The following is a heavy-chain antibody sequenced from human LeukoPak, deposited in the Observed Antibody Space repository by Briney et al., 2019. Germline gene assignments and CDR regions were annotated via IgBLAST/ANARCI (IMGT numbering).Heavy chain of an antibody. Sequence: SQTLSLTCAISGDSVSSNSVTWNWIRQSPSIGLEWLGRTYYRSTWYNDYAVSVRGRITVNPDTSKNQFSLHLNSVTPEDTAVYYCARRLTQYDCFDPWGQGILVTVSS. CDR1: GDSVSSNSVT. CDR2: TYYRSTWYN. J-gene: IGHJ5*02. CDR3: ARRLTQYDCFDP. D-gene: IGHD2-2*01. V-gene: IGHV6-1*01.